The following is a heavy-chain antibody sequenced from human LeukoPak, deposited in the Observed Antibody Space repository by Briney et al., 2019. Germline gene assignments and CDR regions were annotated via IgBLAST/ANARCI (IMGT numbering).Heavy chain of an antibody. CDR1: GYTFTSYG. Sequence: ASVKVSCKASGYTFTSYGISWVRQAPGQGLEWMGWISAYNGNTNYAQKLQGRVTMTTDTSTSTAYMELRSLRSDDTAVYYCAREWELLSYYYGMDVWGQGTTVTVSS. CDR3: AREWELLSYYYGMDV. D-gene: IGHD1-26*01. J-gene: IGHJ6*02. V-gene: IGHV1-18*01. CDR2: ISAYNGNT.